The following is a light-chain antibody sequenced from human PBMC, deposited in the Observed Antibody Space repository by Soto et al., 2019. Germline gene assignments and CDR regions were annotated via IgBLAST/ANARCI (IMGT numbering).Light chain of an antibody. CDR2: TAS. CDR1: QGIAGH. J-gene: IGKJ4*01. CDR3: QQLNSYPRS. Sequence: DIQLTQSPSFLSASIGDRVSITCRASQGIAGHLAWYQQKPGKAPKLLIYTASTLQSGVPSRFSGSGSGTEVTLTIISLQPEDFATYYCQQLNSYPRSFGGGTKVEIK. V-gene: IGKV1-9*01.